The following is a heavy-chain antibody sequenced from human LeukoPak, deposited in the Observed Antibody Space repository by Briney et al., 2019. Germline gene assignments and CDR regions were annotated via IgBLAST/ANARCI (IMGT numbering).Heavy chain of an antibody. CDR1: GFTFSSYG. J-gene: IGHJ4*02. D-gene: IGHD5/OR15-5a*01. Sequence: GGSLRLSCAASGFTFSSYGMHWVRQAPGKGLEWVAVIWYDGSKKYYADSVKGRFTISRDNSKNTLYLQMNSLRAEDTAVYYCVRGDLRLPRSTPDCWGQGTLVTVSS. V-gene: IGHV3-33*01. CDR2: IWYDGSKK. CDR3: VRGDLRLPRSTPDC.